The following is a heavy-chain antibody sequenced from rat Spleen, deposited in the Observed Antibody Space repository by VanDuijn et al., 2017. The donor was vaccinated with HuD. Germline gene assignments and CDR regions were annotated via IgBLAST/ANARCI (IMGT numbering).Heavy chain of an antibody. CDR1: GFTFSNYG. Sequence: EVELVESGGGLVQPGRSMKLSCAVSGFTFSNYGMAWVRQAPTKGLEWVASITTSGGTTYYRDSVKGRFTISRDNAKSTLYLQMNSLRSEDTATYYCTRDNERSYVMDAWGQGASVCLL. J-gene: IGHJ4*01. CDR3: TRDNERSYVMDA. CDR2: ITTSGGTT. V-gene: IGHV5-25*01.